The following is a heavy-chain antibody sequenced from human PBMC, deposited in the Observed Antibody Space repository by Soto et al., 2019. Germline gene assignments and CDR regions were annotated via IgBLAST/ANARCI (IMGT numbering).Heavy chain of an antibody. CDR1: GDSVSSNSAA. Sequence: PSQTLSLTCAISGDSVSSNSAAWNWIRQSPSRGLEWLGRTYYRSKWYNDYAVSVKSRITINPDTSKNQFSLQLNSVTPEDTAVYYCAREYCSGGSCYPAGLDAFDIWGQVTTVP. CDR3: AREYCSGGSCYPAGLDAFDI. D-gene: IGHD2-15*01. V-gene: IGHV6-1*01. J-gene: IGHJ3*02. CDR2: TYYRSKWYN.